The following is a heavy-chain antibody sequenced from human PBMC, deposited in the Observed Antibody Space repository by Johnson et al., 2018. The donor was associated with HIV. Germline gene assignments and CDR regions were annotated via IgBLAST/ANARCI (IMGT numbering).Heavy chain of an antibody. J-gene: IGHJ3*02. D-gene: IGHD6-13*01. Sequence: QVQLVESGGGVVQPGGSLRLSCAASGFTFSSYGMHWVRQAPGKGLEWVAFIRYDGSNKSYADSVQGPFTFSSDKSKNTLYLQMNSLRAEDTAVYYCAKDTIAAAALGAFDIWGQGTMVTVSS. CDR2: IRYDGSNK. CDR1: GFTFSSYG. CDR3: AKDTIAAAALGAFDI. V-gene: IGHV3-30*02.